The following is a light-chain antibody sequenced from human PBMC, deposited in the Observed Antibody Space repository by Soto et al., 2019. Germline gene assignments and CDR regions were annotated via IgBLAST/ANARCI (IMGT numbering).Light chain of an antibody. CDR3: SSYISSSPSV. Sequence: QSALTQPASVSGSPGQSITISCTGTSSDVGGYNYVSWYQQHPGKAPKLMIFDVSNRPSGVSNRFSGSKSGNTASLTISGLQAEDEADYYCSSYISSSPSVFGTGTKVTVL. V-gene: IGLV2-14*01. J-gene: IGLJ1*01. CDR1: SSDVGGYNY. CDR2: DVS.